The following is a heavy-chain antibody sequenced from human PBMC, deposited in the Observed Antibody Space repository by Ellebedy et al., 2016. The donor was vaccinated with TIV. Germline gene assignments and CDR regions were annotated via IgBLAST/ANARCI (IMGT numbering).Heavy chain of an antibody. Sequence: GSLRLSCTVSGTSISSYYWAWIRQPPGKRLEWIGYILYSGDTNYIPTLESRLTISVDTSKNQFSLKLKSVTAADTAVYYCASLRGGNFDYWGQGTLVTVSS. CDR2: ILYSGDT. V-gene: IGHV4-59*08. D-gene: IGHD2-15*01. CDR3: ASLRGGNFDY. CDR1: GTSISSYY. J-gene: IGHJ4*02.